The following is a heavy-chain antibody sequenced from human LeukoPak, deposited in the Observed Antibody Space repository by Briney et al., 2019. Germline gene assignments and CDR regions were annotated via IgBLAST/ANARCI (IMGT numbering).Heavy chain of an antibody. CDR2: IYYSGST. V-gene: IGHV4-59*01. D-gene: IGHD2-15*01. J-gene: IGHJ4*02. Sequence: SETLSLTCTVSGGSISSYYWSWIRQPPGKGLEWIGYIYYSGSTNYNPSLKSRVTISVDTSKNQFSLKLSSVTAADTAVYYCAREVVVPYYFDYWGQGTLVTVSS. CDR1: GGSISSYY. CDR3: AREVVVPYYFDY.